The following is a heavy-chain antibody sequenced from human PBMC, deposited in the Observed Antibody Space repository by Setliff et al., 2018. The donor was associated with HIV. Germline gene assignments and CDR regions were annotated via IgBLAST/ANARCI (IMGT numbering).Heavy chain of an antibody. CDR2: ISPYNGIT. CDR3: ARGMGYVGYDWGLPWAPFDS. V-gene: IGHV1-18*01. Sequence: GASVKVSCKASGYSFTSHGLHWVRQAPGQGLEWVGWISPYNGITNYAQNLQGRVTIITDTSTSTAYTELRSLTSDDTAVYFCARGMGYVGYDWGLPWAPFDSWGQGTLVTVSS. CDR1: GYSFTSHG. J-gene: IGHJ4*02. D-gene: IGHD5-12*01.